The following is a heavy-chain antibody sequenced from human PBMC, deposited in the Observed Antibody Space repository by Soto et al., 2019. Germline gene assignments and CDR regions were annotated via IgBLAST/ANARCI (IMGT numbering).Heavy chain of an antibody. V-gene: IGHV4-39*01. CDR1: GGSISSSSYY. CDR3: ARRQQWLVHYFDY. CDR2: IYYSGST. J-gene: IGHJ4*02. D-gene: IGHD6-19*01. Sequence: SETLSLTCTVSGGSISSSSYYWGWIRQPPGKGLEWIGSIYYSGSTYYNPSLKSRVTISVDTSKNQFSLKLSSVTAADTAVYYCARRQQWLVHYFDYWGQGTLVTVSS.